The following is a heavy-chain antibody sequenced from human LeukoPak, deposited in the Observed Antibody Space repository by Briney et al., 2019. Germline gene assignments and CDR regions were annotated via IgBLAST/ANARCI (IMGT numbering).Heavy chain of an antibody. CDR3: AKDQLGFGELFPKVFDY. J-gene: IGHJ4*02. V-gene: IGHV3-23*01. CDR2: ISGSGGST. Sequence: GGSLRLSCAASGFTFSSYAMSWVRQAPGKGLEWVSAISGSGGSTYYADSVKGRFTISRDNSKSTLYLQMNSLRAEDTAVYYCAKDQLGFGELFPKVFDYWGQGTLVTVSS. CDR1: GFTFSSYA. D-gene: IGHD3-10*01.